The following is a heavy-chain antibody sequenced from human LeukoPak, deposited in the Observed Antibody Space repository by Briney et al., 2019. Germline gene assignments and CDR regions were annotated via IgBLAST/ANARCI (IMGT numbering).Heavy chain of an antibody. J-gene: IGHJ4*02. V-gene: IGHV3-30*18. CDR2: ISYDGSNK. CDR1: GFTFSSYG. D-gene: IGHD6-13*01. CDR3: AKFIAAAGTADFDY. Sequence: GRSLRLSCAASGFTFSSYGMHWVRQAPGKGLEWVAVISYDGSNKYYADSVKGRFTISRDNSKNTLYLQMNSLRAEDTAVYYCAKFIAAAGTADFDYWGQGTLVTVSS.